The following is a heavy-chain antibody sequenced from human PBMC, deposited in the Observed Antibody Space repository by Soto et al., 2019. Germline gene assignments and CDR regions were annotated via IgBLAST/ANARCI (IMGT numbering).Heavy chain of an antibody. CDR1: GFTFDYYW. D-gene: IGHD3-10*01. CDR2: VHSDGTTT. J-gene: IGHJ3*01. CDR3: ARGDRGGFVL. Sequence: EVQLVESGGGLVQPGESLRLSCAASGFTFDYYWMHWVRQAPGKGLVWVSRVHSDGTTTTYADSVKGRFTISRDNARNTVSLPMRSMRAEYTAIYCCARGDRGGFVLWGHGTVFPVSS. V-gene: IGHV3-74*01.